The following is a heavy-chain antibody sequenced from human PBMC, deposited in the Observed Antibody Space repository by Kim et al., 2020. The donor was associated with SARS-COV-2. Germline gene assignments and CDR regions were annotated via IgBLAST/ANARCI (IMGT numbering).Heavy chain of an antibody. D-gene: IGHD1-26*01. CDR3: AGREERDGMDV. J-gene: IGHJ6*02. Sequence: ASVKVSCKASGYTFTNYGISWVRQAPGQGLEWMGWISAYNDNTNYAQELQGRVTMTTDTSTSTAYMELRSLRSDDTAVYYCAGREERDGMDVWGQGTTVTVSS. CDR2: ISAYNDNT. V-gene: IGHV1-18*01. CDR1: GYTFTNYG.